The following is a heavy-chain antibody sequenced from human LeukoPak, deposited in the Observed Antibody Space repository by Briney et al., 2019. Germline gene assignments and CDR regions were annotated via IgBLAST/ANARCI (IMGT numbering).Heavy chain of an antibody. CDR3: AEDLTSDIVVVVAATFDY. CDR1: GCTFSSYA. CDR2: ISGSGGST. D-gene: IGHD2-15*01. Sequence: GGALRLSCAASGCTFSSYAMSWVRQAPGKGLEGVAAISGSGGSTYYADSVKGRFTISRENSKNTLYMQMNSLRAEDTAVYYCAEDLTSDIVVVVAATFDYWGQGTLVTVSS. J-gene: IGHJ4*02. V-gene: IGHV3-23*01.